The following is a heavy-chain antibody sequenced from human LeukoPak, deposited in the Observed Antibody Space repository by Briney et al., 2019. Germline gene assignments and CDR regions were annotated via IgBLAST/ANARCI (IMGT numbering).Heavy chain of an antibody. V-gene: IGHV5-51*01. CDR1: GFSFADNW. J-gene: IGHJ4*02. D-gene: IGHD4-17*01. CDR3: ARQYGRPFDY. Sequence: GESLKISCKGSGFSFADNWIAWVRQMPGKGLEWMGIIYPGDSDTICSPSFQGQVTISADRSISTAYLQWSSLKASDTAMYYCARQYGRPFDYWGQGTLVTVSS. CDR2: IYPGDSDT.